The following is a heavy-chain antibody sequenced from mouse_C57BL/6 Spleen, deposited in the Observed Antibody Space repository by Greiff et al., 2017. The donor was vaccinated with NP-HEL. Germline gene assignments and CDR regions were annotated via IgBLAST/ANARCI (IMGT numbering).Heavy chain of an antibody. CDR1: GFTFSSYA. D-gene: IGHD1-1*02. Sequence: EVMLVESGGGLVKPGGSLKLSCAASGFTFSSYAMSWVRQTPEKRLEWVATISDGGSYTFYPDNVKGRFTISRDNAKNNLYLQMSHLKSEDTAMYYCARDQGGNYGYFDVWGTGTTVTVSS. J-gene: IGHJ1*03. V-gene: IGHV5-4*01. CDR3: ARDQGGNYGYFDV. CDR2: ISDGGSYT.